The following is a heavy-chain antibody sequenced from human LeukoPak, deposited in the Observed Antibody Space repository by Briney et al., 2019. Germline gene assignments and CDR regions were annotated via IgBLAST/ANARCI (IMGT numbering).Heavy chain of an antibody. CDR3: ARLHKGVNRAFDY. D-gene: IGHD1-14*01. V-gene: IGHV4-30-4*08. CDR1: GGSISSGDYY. J-gene: IGHJ4*02. Sequence: SQTLSLTCTVSGGSISSGDYYWSWIRQPPGKGLEWIGYIYYSGSTYYNPSLKSRVTISVDTSENQFSLKLSSVTAADTAVYYCARLHKGVNRAFDYWGQGTLVTVSS. CDR2: IYYSGST.